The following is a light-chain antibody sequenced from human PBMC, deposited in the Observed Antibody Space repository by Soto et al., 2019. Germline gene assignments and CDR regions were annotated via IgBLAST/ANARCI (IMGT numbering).Light chain of an antibody. CDR1: QSVDSSF. J-gene: IGKJ1*01. CDR3: QQYVSSVT. V-gene: IGKV3-20*01. CDR2: GAS. Sequence: EIVLTQSPGSLSLSPGERATLSCRASQSVDSSFFAWYKQKPGQAPRLLIYGASNRATGIPDRFSGRGSATYFTLTITGLEPEVFAVYYCQQYVSSVTFGQGTKVEIK.